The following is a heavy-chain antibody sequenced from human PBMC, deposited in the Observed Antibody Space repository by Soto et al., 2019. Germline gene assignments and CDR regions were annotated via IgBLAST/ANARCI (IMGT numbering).Heavy chain of an antibody. V-gene: IGHV3-21*01. CDR3: AREYTAWPLAYGLDV. D-gene: IGHD2-2*02. Sequence: PGDSLRLSCVGSGFTFRTYSINWVRQAPGKGLEWVSSISSRSDIYYADSGKGRFTISRDNAKNSVSLQMNSQRAEDTAVYYCAREYTAWPLAYGLDVWGQGTTVTVSS. CDR1: GFTFRTYS. CDR2: ISSRSDI. J-gene: IGHJ6*02.